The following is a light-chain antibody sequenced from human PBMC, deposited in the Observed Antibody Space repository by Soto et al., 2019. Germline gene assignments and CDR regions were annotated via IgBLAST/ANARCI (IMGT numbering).Light chain of an antibody. CDR3: QQRSDGPPIT. J-gene: IGKJ3*01. V-gene: IGKV3-11*01. CDR2: DAS. CDR1: QSVSN. Sequence: EIVLTQSPATLSLSPGVRATLSCRASQSVSNLAWYQQKPGQAPRLLIYDASNRATGIPARFSGSGSGTDFTLTLSSLEPEDFAVYYCQQRSDGPPITFGPGTKVDIK.